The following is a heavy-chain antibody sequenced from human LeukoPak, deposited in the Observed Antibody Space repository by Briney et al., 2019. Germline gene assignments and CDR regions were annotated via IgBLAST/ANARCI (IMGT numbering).Heavy chain of an antibody. CDR1: GYTFTSYD. Sequence: ASVKVSCKASGYTFTSYDINWVRQATGQGLEWMGWMNPSSGNTGYAQKFQGRVTMTRNTSISTAYMELSSLRSEDTAVYYCARGGSGSYYNGDDYWGQGTLVTVSS. V-gene: IGHV1-8*01. CDR3: ARGGSGSYYNGDDY. CDR2: MNPSSGNT. J-gene: IGHJ4*02. D-gene: IGHD3-10*01.